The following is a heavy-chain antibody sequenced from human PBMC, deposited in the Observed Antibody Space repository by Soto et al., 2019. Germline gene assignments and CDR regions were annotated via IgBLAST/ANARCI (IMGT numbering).Heavy chain of an antibody. CDR1: GGSFSGYY. D-gene: IGHD3-16*01. Sequence: SETLSLTCAVYGGSFSGYYWSWIRQPPGKGLEWIGEINHSGSTNYNPSLKSRVTISVDTSKNQFSLKLSSVTAADTAVYYCARKESVGAFDIWGQGTMVTVSS. V-gene: IGHV4-34*01. CDR2: INHSGST. CDR3: ARKESVGAFDI. J-gene: IGHJ3*02.